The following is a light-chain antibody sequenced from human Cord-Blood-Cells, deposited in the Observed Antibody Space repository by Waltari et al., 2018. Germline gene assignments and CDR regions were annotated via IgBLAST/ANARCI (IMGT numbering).Light chain of an antibody. J-gene: IGKJ2*01. Sequence: DIVMTQSPDSLAVSLGERATINCKSSQGVLYSSNNKNYLSWYQQKPGQPPKLLIYWASTGESGVPDRFSGSGSGTDFTLTISSLQAEDVAVYYCQQYYSTPYAFGQGTKLEIK. CDR3: QQYYSTPYA. V-gene: IGKV4-1*01. CDR1: QGVLYSSNNKNY. CDR2: WAS.